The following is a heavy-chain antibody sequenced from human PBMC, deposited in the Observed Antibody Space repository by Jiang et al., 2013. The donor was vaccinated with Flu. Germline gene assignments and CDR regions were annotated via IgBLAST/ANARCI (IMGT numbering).Heavy chain of an antibody. CDR3: ARGSDSGRPSVY. V-gene: IGHV1-69*01. CDR2: IIPIFGTA. CDR1: GGTFSSYA. J-gene: IGHJ4*02. Sequence: SCKASGGTFSSYAISWVRQAPGQGLEWMGGIIPIFGTANYAQKFQGRVTITADESTSTAYMELSSLRSEDTAVYYCARGSDSGRPSVYWGQGTLVTVSS. D-gene: IGHD3-10*01.